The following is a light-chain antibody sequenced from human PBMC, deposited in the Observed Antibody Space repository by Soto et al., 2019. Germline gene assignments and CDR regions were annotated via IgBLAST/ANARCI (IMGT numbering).Light chain of an antibody. CDR1: SSDVGGYKY. J-gene: IGLJ2*01. Sequence: QSALTQPASVSGSPGQSITISCTGSSSDVGGYKYVSWYQHHPGKAPKLMIYDVSNRPSGISNRFSGSKSGNTASLTISGLQAEDEADYYCSSYTSSNTLVLFGGGTKVTVL. V-gene: IGLV2-14*03. CDR3: SSYTSSNTLVL. CDR2: DVS.